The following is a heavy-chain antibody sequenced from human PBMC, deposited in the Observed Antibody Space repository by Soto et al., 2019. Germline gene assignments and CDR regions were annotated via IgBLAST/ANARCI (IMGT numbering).Heavy chain of an antibody. J-gene: IGHJ3*02. D-gene: IGHD3-22*01. CDR2: IVVGSGNT. Sequence: ASVKVSCKASGFTFTSSAVQWVRQARGQRLEWIGWIVVGSGNTNYAQKFQERVTITRDMSTSTAYMELSSLRSEDTAVYYCAAAPGTGTYYYDSSGYPDAFDIWGQGTMVTVS. CDR1: GFTFTSSA. V-gene: IGHV1-58*01. CDR3: AAAPGTGTYYYDSSGYPDAFDI.